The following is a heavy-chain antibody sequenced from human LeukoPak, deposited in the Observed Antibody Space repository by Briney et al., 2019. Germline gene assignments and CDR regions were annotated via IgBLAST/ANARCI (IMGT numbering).Heavy chain of an antibody. J-gene: IGHJ3*02. CDR1: GGSISSGGYY. V-gene: IGHV4-31*03. D-gene: IGHD2-21*02. CDR3: AAYCGGDCYSSAFDI. Sequence: SETLSLTCTVSGGSISSGGYYWSWIRQHPGKGLEWIGYIYYSGSTHYNPSLKSRVTISVDTSKNQFSLKLSSVTAADTAVYYCAAYCGGDCYSSAFDIWGQGTMVTVSS. CDR2: IYYSGST.